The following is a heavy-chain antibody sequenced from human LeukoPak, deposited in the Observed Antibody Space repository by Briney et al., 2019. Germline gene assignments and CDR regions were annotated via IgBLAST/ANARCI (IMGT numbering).Heavy chain of an antibody. D-gene: IGHD3-3*01. Sequence: PGGSLRLSCAASGFTVSSYWMSWVRQAPGKWPEWVAHIKQDASQEYHVDSVKGRSTISRDNAKNSLYLQMNSLRAEDTAVYYCARGVVYPAWSGPHWSDYWGQGALVTVSS. J-gene: IGHJ4*02. CDR3: ARGVVYPAWSGPHWSDY. CDR1: GFTVSSYW. CDR2: IKQDASQE. V-gene: IGHV3-7*01.